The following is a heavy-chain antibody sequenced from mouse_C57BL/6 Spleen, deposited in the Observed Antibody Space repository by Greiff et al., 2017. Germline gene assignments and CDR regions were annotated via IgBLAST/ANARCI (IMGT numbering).Heavy chain of an antibody. D-gene: IGHD3-2*02. J-gene: IGHJ4*01. CDR2: IDPSGSYT. CDR3: ARSQDTAMDY. Sequence: VQLQQPGAELVMPGASVKLSCKASGYTFTSYWMHWVKQRPGQGLEWIGEIDPSGSYTNYNQKFKGKSTLTVDKSSSTAYMQLSSLTSEDAAVYECARSQDTAMDYWGQGTSVTVSS. V-gene: IGHV1-69*01. CDR1: GYTFTSYW.